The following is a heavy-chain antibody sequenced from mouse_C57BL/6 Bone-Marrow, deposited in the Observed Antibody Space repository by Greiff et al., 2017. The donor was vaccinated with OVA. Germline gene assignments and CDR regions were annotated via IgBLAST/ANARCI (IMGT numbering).Heavy chain of an antibody. Sequence: EVKLMESGAELVKPGASVKLSCTASGFNIKDYYMPWVKQRTEQGLEWIGRIDPEDGETKYAPKFQGKATITADTSSNTAYLQLSSLTSEDTAVYYCARGRLLAWFAYWGQGTLVTVSA. CDR1: GFNIKDYY. CDR2: IDPEDGET. CDR3: ARGRLLAWFAY. D-gene: IGHD2-3*01. V-gene: IGHV14-2*01. J-gene: IGHJ3*01.